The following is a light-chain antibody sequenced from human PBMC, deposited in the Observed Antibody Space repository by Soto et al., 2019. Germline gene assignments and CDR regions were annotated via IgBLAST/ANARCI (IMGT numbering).Light chain of an antibody. Sequence: VLTQSPGTLSSVPGQRDTLSCRASQSVSSNLAWYQQKPGQAPRLLIYGASTRATGIPARFSGSGSGTEFTLTISSLQSEDFAVYYCQQYNNWPRPFGQGTKVDIK. V-gene: IGKV3-15*01. J-gene: IGKJ1*01. CDR1: QSVSSN. CDR3: QQYNNWPRP. CDR2: GAS.